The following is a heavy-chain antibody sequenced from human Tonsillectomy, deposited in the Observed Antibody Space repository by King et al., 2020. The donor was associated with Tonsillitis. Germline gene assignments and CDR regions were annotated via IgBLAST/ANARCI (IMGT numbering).Heavy chain of an antibody. V-gene: IGHV3-21*01. D-gene: IGHD3-3*01. Sequence: VQLVESGGGLVKPGGSLRLSCAASGFTFSSYCMNWVRQAPGKGLEWVSSISSSGSYIYYADSVKGRFTISRDNAKNSLTLQMNSLRAEDTAVYYCARGSNDFWSGYYNHWGQGTLVTVSS. J-gene: IGHJ5*02. CDR2: ISSSGSYI. CDR3: ARGSNDFWSGYYNH. CDR1: GFTFSSYC.